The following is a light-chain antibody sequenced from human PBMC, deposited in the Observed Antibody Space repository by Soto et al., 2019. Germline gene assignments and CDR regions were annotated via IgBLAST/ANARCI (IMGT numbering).Light chain of an antibody. CDR1: SSDVGAYSR. CDR3: NSYTTRTTYV. CDR2: DVS. J-gene: IGLJ1*01. V-gene: IGLV2-18*02. Sequence: QSVLTQPASVSGSPGQSIAISCTGSSSDVGAYSRVSWYQQSPDTAPKLIIYDVSDRPSGVPDRFSGSKSGNTASLTISGLQPEDEADYYCNSYTTRTTYVFGTGTKVTVL.